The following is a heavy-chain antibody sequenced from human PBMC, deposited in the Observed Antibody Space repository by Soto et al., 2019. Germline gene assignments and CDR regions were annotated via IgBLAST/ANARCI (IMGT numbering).Heavy chain of an antibody. D-gene: IGHD6-13*01. CDR2: ISGSGGST. J-gene: IGHJ4*02. CDR3: AKEFRSSWYFFDY. V-gene: IGHV3-23*01. Sequence: GESLKISCAASGFTFSSYAMSWVRQAPGKGLEWVSAISGSGGSTYYADSVKGRFTISRDNSKNTLYLQMNSLGAEDTAVYYCAKEFRSSWYFFDYWGQGTLVTVSS. CDR1: GFTFSSYA.